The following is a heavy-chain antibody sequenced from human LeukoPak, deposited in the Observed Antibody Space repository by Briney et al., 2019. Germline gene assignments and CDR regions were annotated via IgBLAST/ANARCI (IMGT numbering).Heavy chain of an antibody. J-gene: IGHJ6*02. CDR1: GYTFTSYG. Sequence: ASVKVSCKASGYTFTSYGISWVRQAPGQGLEWMGWISAYNGNTNYAQKLQGRVTMTTDTPTSTAYMELRSLRSDDTAVYYCARLTPEYSSGWTYYYYYYGMDVWGQGTTVTVSS. D-gene: IGHD6-19*01. V-gene: IGHV1-18*01. CDR3: ARLTPEYSSGWTYYYYYYGMDV. CDR2: ISAYNGNT.